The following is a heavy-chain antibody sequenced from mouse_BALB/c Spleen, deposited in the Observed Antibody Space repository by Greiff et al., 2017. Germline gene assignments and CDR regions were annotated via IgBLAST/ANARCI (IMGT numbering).Heavy chain of an antibody. CDR1: GYAFSSYW. CDR3: ARGGNGAY. V-gene: IGHV1-80*01. CDR2: IYPGDGDT. Sequence: VQLQESGAELVRPGSSVKISCKASGYAFSSYWMNWVKQRPGQGLEWIGQIYPGDGDTNYNGKFKGKATLTADKSSSTAYMQLSSLTSEDSAVYFCARGGNGAYWGQGTLVTVSA. J-gene: IGHJ3*01. D-gene: IGHD1-1*02.